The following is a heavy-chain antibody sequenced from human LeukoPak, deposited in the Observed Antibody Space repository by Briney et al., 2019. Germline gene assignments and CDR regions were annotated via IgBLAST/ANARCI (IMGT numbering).Heavy chain of an antibody. J-gene: IGHJ5*02. D-gene: IGHD6-13*01. CDR2: VSTSGST. CDR1: GYSISSGYF. V-gene: IGHV4-61*02. CDR3: ARDIGSSWYAVWYDP. Sequence: TSETLSLTCTVSGYSISSGYFCGWIRQPAGKGLEWIGRVSTSGSTSYNPSLKSRVTMSVDTSKNQFSLKLSSVTAADTAVYYCARDIGSSWYAVWYDPWGQGTLVTVSS.